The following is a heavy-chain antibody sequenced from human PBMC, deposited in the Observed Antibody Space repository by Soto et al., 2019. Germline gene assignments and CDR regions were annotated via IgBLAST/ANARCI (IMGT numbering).Heavy chain of an antibody. CDR1: GYTFTGYY. V-gene: IGHV1-2*02. CDR2: INPNSGGT. D-gene: IGHD3-10*01. J-gene: IGHJ6*02. CDR3: ATVLLWFGELYGMDV. Sequence: GASVKVSCKASGYTFTGYYMHWVRQAPGQGLEWMGWINPNSGGTNYAQKFQGRVTMTRDTSISTAYMELSRLRSDDTAVYYCATVLLWFGELYGMDVWGQGTTVTVS.